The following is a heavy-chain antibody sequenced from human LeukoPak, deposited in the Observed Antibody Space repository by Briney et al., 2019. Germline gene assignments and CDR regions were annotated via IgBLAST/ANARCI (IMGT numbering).Heavy chain of an antibody. D-gene: IGHD3-10*01. J-gene: IGHJ5*02. CDR3: ARDVPYYYGSGSYYSPVGFDP. CDR1: GGTFSSYA. V-gene: IGHV1-69*01. Sequence: GSSAKVSCKASGGTFSSYAISWVRQAPGQGLEWMGGIIPIFGTANYAQKFQGRVTITADESTSTAYMELSSLRSEDTAVYYCARDVPYYYGSGSYYSPVGFDPWGQGTLVTVSS. CDR2: IIPIFGTA.